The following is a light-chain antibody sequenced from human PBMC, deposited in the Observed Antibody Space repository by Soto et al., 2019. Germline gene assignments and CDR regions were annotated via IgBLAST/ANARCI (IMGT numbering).Light chain of an antibody. CDR3: QQSYSTTWT. V-gene: IGKV1-39*01. CDR2: VAS. CDR1: QGFTTY. J-gene: IGKJ1*01. Sequence: DIQMTQSPSSLSASVGDRVSITCRASQGFTTYLNWYQQKPGNAPKLLIYVASTLQSGVPSRFSGSGSETDFTLTISSLQPEDFATYSCQQSYSTTWTFGQGTKVEIK.